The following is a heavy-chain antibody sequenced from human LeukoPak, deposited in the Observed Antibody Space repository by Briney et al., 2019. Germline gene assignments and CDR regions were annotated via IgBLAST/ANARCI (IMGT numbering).Heavy chain of an antibody. CDR1: GGSFSGYY. CDR2: INHSGST. J-gene: IGHJ4*02. D-gene: IGHD3-10*01. V-gene: IGHV4-34*01. CDR3: ARRGGSGRSFDY. Sequence: PSETLSLTCAVYGGSFSGYYWSWIRQPPGKGLEWIGEINHSGSTSYNPSLKSRVAISVDTSKNQFSLKLSSVTAADTAVYYCARRGGSGRSFDYWGQGTLVTVSS.